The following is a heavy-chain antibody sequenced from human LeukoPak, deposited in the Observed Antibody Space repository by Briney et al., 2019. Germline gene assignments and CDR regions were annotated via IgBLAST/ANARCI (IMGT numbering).Heavy chain of an antibody. Sequence: ASVKVSCKASGYTFTSYDINWVRQATGRGLEWMGGMNPNSGNTGYAQKFQGRVTMTRNTSISTAYMELSSLRSEDTAVYYCARGRTVVRGVNELGYWGQGTLVTVSS. CDR1: GYTFTSYD. CDR3: ARGRTVVRGVNELGY. CDR2: MNPNSGNT. D-gene: IGHD3-10*01. V-gene: IGHV1-8*01. J-gene: IGHJ4*02.